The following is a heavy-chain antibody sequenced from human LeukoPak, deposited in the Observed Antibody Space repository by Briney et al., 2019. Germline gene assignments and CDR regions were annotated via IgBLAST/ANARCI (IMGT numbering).Heavy chain of an antibody. CDR2: INPSGGRA. J-gene: IGHJ4*02. V-gene: IGHV1-46*03. D-gene: IGHD1-1*01. CDR3: ARDLTN. CDR1: GGTFSSYA. Sequence: ASVKVSCKASGGTFSSYAISWVRQAPGQGLEWMGLINPSGGRAGYAQKFQGRVTMTSDTSTSTIYMEVNSLRSEDTAMYYCARDLTNWGQGTLVTVSS.